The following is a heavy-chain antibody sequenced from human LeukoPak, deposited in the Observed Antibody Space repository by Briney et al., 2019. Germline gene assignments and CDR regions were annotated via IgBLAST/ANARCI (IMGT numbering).Heavy chain of an antibody. D-gene: IGHD3-3*01. J-gene: IGHJ6*03. Sequence: PGGSLRLSCVASGLTFSNSWMHWVRQAPGKGLVWVSRINSDGSSPTYADSVKGRFTISRDNSKNTLYLQMNSLRAEDTAVYYCAGSGYYGVYYYYYYMDVWGKGTTVTVSS. CDR1: GLTFSNSW. V-gene: IGHV3-74*01. CDR2: INSDGSSP. CDR3: AGSGYYGVYYYYYYMDV.